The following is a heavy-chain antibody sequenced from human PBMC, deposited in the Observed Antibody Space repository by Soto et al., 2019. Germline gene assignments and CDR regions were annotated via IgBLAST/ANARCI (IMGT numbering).Heavy chain of an antibody. Sequence: EVHLVETGGALIQPGGSLRLSCAASGFTVSDNYMTWVRQAPGKGLEWGSVLYSAGNAYYADSVQGRFTISRDDSKNTLYLQMNRLRAEDTAVYYCARDKGGGWYYFDSWGQGTLVTVSS. CDR1: GFTVSDNY. J-gene: IGHJ4*02. CDR2: LYSAGNA. D-gene: IGHD6-19*01. V-gene: IGHV3-53*02. CDR3: ARDKGGGWYYFDS.